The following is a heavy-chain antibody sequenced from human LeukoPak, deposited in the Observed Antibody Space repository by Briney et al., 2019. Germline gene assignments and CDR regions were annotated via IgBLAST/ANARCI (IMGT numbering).Heavy chain of an antibody. J-gene: IGHJ4*02. CDR2: IYHSGST. D-gene: IGHD1-26*01. CDR1: GYSISSGYY. CDR3: ARADLVGARFDY. V-gene: IGHV4-38-2*02. Sequence: SETLSLTCTVSGYSISSGYYWGWIRQPPGKGLEWIGSIYHSGSTYYNPSPKSRVTISVDTSKNQFSLRLSSVTAADTAVYYCARADLVGARFDYWGQGTLVTVSS.